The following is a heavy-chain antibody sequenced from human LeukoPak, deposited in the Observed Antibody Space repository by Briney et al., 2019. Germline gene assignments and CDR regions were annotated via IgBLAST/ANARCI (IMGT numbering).Heavy chain of an antibody. D-gene: IGHD3-10*01. Sequence: GGSLRLSCAASGFTFNTYAMSWVRQAPGKGLQWVSSISAGGDGTYYADSVKGRFIISRDNSKNTVYLQVNSLRAEDTAVYYCAKDQTPSRNSGSYYTPGYWGQGTLVTVSS. CDR3: AKDQTPSRNSGSYYTPGY. CDR1: GFTFNTYA. CDR2: ISAGGDGT. J-gene: IGHJ4*02. V-gene: IGHV3-23*01.